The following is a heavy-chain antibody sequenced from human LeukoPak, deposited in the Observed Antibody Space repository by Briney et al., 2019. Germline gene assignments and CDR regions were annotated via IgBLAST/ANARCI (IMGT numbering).Heavy chain of an antibody. CDR3: ARGDWNLYYYYYGMDV. J-gene: IGHJ6*02. CDR1: GYTFTSYD. V-gene: IGHV1-8*01. D-gene: IGHD1-1*01. CDR2: MNPNSGNT. Sequence: ASVKVSCKASGYTFTSYDINWARQATGQGLEWMGWMNPNSGNTGYAQKFQGRVTMTRNTSISTAYMELSSLRSEDTAVYYCARGDWNLYYYYYGMDVWGQGTTVTVSS.